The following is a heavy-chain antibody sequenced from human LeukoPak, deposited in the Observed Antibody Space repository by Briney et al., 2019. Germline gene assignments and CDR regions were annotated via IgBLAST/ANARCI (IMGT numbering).Heavy chain of an antibody. CDR2: INHSGST. D-gene: IGHD3-10*01. Sequence: KPSETLSLTCAVYGGSFSGYYWSWIRQPPGKGLEWIGEINHSGSTNYNPSLKSRVTISVDTSKNQFSLKLSSVTAADTAVYYCARDGPQVYGSGTYYYYGMDVWGQGTTDTVSS. V-gene: IGHV4-34*01. CDR3: ARDGPQVYGSGTYYYYGMDV. J-gene: IGHJ6*02. CDR1: GGSFSGYY.